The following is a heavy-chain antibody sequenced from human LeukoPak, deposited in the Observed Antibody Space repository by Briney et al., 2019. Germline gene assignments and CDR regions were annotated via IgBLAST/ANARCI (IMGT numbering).Heavy chain of an antibody. J-gene: IGHJ4*02. CDR2: ISGSSSFT. D-gene: IGHD3-10*01. Sequence: PGGSLRLSCAASGFTFSDYYMSWIRQAPGKGLEWVSYISGSSSFTKYANSVKGRFTISRDNAKNSLYLQMSSLRAEDTAVYYCARWFGSGSYYGYWGQGTLVSDSS. CDR3: ARWFGSGSYYGY. V-gene: IGHV3-11*03. CDR1: GFTFSDYY.